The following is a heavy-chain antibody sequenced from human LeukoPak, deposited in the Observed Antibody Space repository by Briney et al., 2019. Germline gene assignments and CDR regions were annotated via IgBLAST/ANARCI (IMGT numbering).Heavy chain of an antibody. Sequence: ASVKVSCKASGYSFTRFGITWVRQAPGQGLEWMGWISALYGHTNYAQKFQGRVTITTDTSTSTAYMGLRSLRSDDTAVYYCARDFYHGHCAGLSCFLLDSWGQGALVIVSS. CDR2: ISALYGHT. V-gene: IGHV1-18*01. CDR1: GYSFTRFG. D-gene: IGHD2-8*02. CDR3: ARDFYHGHCAGLSCFLLDS. J-gene: IGHJ4*02.